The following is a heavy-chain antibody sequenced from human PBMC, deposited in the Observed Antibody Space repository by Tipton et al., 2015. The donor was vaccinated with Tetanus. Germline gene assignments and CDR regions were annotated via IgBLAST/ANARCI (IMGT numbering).Heavy chain of an antibody. V-gene: IGHV4-34*01. D-gene: IGHD3-16*01. CDR2: IHPSGST. Sequence: TLSLTCTIYGGSFSGYYWSRIRQPPGRGLEWIGEIHPSGSTNYNSSLKSRVTLSQDTSKSQFSLKANSVTAADTAVYYCAGYRVGEGGRGYWGQGTLVTVSS. CDR1: GGSFSGYY. CDR3: AGYRVGEGGRGY. J-gene: IGHJ4*02.